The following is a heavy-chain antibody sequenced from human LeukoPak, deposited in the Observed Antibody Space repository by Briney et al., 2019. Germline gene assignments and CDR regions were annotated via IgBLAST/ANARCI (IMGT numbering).Heavy chain of an antibody. Sequence: GESLKISCKGSGYSLTSSWIGWVRQMPGKGLEWMGIIYPGDSDTRYGPSFQGQVTISADKSISTAYLQWSSLNTSDTAMYYCARYTDHYYFDYWGQGTLVTVSS. CDR2: IYPGDSDT. J-gene: IGHJ4*02. CDR3: ARYTDHYYFDY. D-gene: IGHD1-1*01. CDR1: GYSLTSSW. V-gene: IGHV5-51*01.